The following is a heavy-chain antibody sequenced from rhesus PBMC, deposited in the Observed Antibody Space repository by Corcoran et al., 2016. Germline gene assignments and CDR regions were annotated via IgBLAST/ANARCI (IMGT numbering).Heavy chain of an antibody. J-gene: IGHJ4*01. V-gene: IGHV4S10*01. Sequence: QVQLQGSGPGVVKPSETLSLTCAVSGGSISDSYRWSWIRQPPGKGLEWIGYIYGSSTSTNYNPSLKSLVTISKDTAKNQFSLKLSAVTAADTAVYYCARLRSGDYYSFDYWGQGVLVTVSS. CDR2: IYGSSTST. CDR1: GGSISDSYR. D-gene: IGHD3-34*01. CDR3: ARLRSGDYYSFDY.